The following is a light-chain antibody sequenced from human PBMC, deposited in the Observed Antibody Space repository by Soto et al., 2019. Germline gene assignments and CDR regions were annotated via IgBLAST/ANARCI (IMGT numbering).Light chain of an antibody. CDR2: GTS. CDR1: QTVTSNF. Sequence: VLTQSPGTLSLSPGERATLSCRASQTVTSNFLAWYQEKPGQAPRLLIYGTSSRATGIPDRFSGSGSGTDFTLTISRLEPEDFAVYYCQQYGSSPRTFGQGTKVDIK. CDR3: QQYGSSPRT. J-gene: IGKJ2*01. V-gene: IGKV3-20*01.